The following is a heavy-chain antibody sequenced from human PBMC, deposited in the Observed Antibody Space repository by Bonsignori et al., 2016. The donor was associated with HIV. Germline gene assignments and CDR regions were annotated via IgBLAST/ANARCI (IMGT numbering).Heavy chain of an antibody. V-gene: IGHV4-39*07. CDR3: ARDGDPGFDY. D-gene: IGHD7-27*01. J-gene: IGHJ4*02. CDR2: IHFSGSI. Sequence: PGKGLEWIGSIHFSGSIYYNPSLKSRVTMSVDTSKNQFSLKLSSVTAADTAVYYCARDGDPGFDYWGQGTLVTVSS.